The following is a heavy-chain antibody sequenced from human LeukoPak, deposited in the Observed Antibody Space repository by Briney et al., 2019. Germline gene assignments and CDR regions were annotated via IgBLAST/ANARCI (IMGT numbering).Heavy chain of an antibody. D-gene: IGHD6-25*01. Sequence: ASVKVSCKASGYTFTSYAMHWVRQAPGQRFEWMGWINAGNGNTKYSQKFQGRVTITRDTSASTAYMELSSLRSEDTAVYYCARTAQRYYFDYWGQGTLVTVSS. CDR2: INAGNGNT. V-gene: IGHV1-3*01. J-gene: IGHJ4*02. CDR3: ARTAQRYYFDY. CDR1: GYTFTSYA.